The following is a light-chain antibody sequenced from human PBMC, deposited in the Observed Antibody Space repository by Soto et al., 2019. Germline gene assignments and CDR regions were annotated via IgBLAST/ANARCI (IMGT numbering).Light chain of an antibody. CDR3: SSFTNTITRYA. J-gene: IGLJ1*01. CDR1: SSDVGGYNY. Sequence: QSALTQPASVSGSPGQSITISCTGTSSDVGGYNYVSWFQHHPGKAPKLIIYEVSYRPSGVSNRFSGSKSGDTASLTISGLQAEDEADYYCSSFTNTITRYAFGTGTKLTDL. CDR2: EVS. V-gene: IGLV2-14*01.